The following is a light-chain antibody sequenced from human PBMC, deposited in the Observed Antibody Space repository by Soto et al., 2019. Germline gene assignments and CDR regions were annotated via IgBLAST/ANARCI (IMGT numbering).Light chain of an antibody. CDR1: QTVSTY. J-gene: IGKJ2*01. CDR3: HQSYKTPRT. CDR2: GAS. Sequence: DIQMTQSPSSLSASVGDTVTFTCRASQTVSTYLNWYLLKPGKAPKLLIYGASSLQSGVPSRFSANGSATEFALTISGLRPEDSATFYCHQSYKTPRTFGQGSRLEIK. V-gene: IGKV1-39*01.